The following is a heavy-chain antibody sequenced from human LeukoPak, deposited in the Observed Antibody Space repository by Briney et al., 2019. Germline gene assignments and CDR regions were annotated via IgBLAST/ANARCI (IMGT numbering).Heavy chain of an antibody. CDR1: GFTFDDYA. J-gene: IGHJ4*02. CDR2: FSWNSGSI. CDR3: AKDSSNYVWGSYRYYGLDY. Sequence: SLRLSCAASGFTFDDYAMHWVRQAPGKGLEWVSCFSWNSGSIGYADSVKGRFTISRDNAKNSLYLQMNSLRAEDTALYYCAKDSSNYVWGSYRYYGLDYWGQGTLVTVSS. V-gene: IGHV3-9*01. D-gene: IGHD3-16*02.